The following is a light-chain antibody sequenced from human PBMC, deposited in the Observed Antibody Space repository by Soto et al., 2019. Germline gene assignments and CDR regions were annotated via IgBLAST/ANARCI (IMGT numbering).Light chain of an antibody. J-gene: IGKJ2*01. Sequence: VLTQSSVTVSLSPFERATLSFRASQSVSSTYLAWYQQKPGQAPRLLIYGASSRATGTPDRFSGSGSGTDFTLTISRLEPEDFAVYYCQQYGASPIYTFGQGTKVDIK. CDR3: QQYGASPIYT. V-gene: IGKV3-20*01. CDR1: QSVSSTY. CDR2: GAS.